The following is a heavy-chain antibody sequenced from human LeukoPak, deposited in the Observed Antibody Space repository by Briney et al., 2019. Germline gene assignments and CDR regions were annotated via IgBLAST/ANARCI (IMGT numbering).Heavy chain of an antibody. Sequence: GGSLRLSCAASGFTVSSNYMSWVRQAPGKGREWVSVIFGGGSAYYADSVKGRFTISRDNSKNTLYLQMNSLRAEDTALYYCARSVRIAVAGTDPYYFDYWGQGTLVTVSS. CDR2: IFGGGSA. V-gene: IGHV3-66*01. CDR3: ARSVRIAVAGTDPYYFDY. CDR1: GFTVSSNY. D-gene: IGHD6-19*01. J-gene: IGHJ4*02.